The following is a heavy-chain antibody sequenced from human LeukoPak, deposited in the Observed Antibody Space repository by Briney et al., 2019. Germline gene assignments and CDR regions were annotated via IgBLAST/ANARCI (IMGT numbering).Heavy chain of an antibody. V-gene: IGHV5-51*01. CDR2: IYPGDSDT. CDR1: GHSFTSYW. D-gene: IGHD6-13*01. CDR3: ARIVAAAGIGAFDI. Sequence: GESLKISCKGSGHSFTSYWIGWVRQMPGKGLEWMGIIYPGDSDTRYSPSFQGQVTISADKSISTAYLQWSSLKASDTATYYCARIVAAAGIGAFDIWGQGTMVTVSS. J-gene: IGHJ3*02.